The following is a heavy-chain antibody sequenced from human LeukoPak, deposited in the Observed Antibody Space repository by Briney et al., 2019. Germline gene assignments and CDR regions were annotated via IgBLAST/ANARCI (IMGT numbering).Heavy chain of an antibody. CDR2: MNPNRGNT. Sequence: GSSVKVSCKASGYTFTSYDINWVRQATGQGREWMGWMNPNRGNTGYAQKFQGRVTMTRNTSISTAYMELSSLRSEDTAVYYCASGRVWFGEPDHAFDIWGQGTMVTVSS. CDR3: ASGRVWFGEPDHAFDI. V-gene: IGHV1-8*01. D-gene: IGHD3-10*01. CDR1: GYTFTSYD. J-gene: IGHJ3*02.